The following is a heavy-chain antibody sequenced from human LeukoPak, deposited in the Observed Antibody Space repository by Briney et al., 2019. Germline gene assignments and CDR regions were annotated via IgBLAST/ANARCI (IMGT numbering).Heavy chain of an antibody. CDR1: GGSISTYY. CDR3: ARQNFVVVTAIRIFDY. J-gene: IGHJ4*02. CDR2: IYYSGTT. D-gene: IGHD2-21*02. V-gene: IGHV4-59*08. Sequence: SETLSLTCTVSGGSISTYYWSWIRQPPGKGLGWIGYIYYSGTTNYNPSLKSRVTISVDTSKNQFSLKLTSVTAADTAVYYCARQNFVVVTAIRIFDYWGQGTLVTVSS.